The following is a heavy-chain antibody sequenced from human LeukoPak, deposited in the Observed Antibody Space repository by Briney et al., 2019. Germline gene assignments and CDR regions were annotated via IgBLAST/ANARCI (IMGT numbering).Heavy chain of an antibody. CDR1: GGSISLYY. CDR3: ASGAPGIAAAGTGGAWFDP. CDR2: INHSGST. D-gene: IGHD6-13*01. V-gene: IGHV4-34*01. J-gene: IGHJ5*02. Sequence: SETLSLTCTVSGGSISLYYWSWIRQPPGKGLEWIGEINHSGSTNYNPSLKSRVTISVDTSKNQFSLKLSSVTAADTAVYYCASGAPGIAAAGTGGAWFDPWGQGTLVTVSS.